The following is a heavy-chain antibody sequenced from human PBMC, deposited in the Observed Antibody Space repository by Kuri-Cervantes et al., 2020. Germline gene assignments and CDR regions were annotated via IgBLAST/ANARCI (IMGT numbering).Heavy chain of an antibody. CDR3: TRVNCRGATCSSWGNPFDY. CDR2: CRNKANSYTT. CDR1: GFTFSDHY. D-gene: IGHD2-15*01. J-gene: IGHJ4*02. V-gene: IGHV3-72*01. Sequence: GGSLRLSCAASGFTFSDHYMDWVRQAPGKGLEWVGRCRNKANSYTTEYAASVKGRFTISRDDSQNSLYLQMTSLKTEDTAVYYCTRVNCRGATCSSWGNPFDYWGQGTLVTVSS.